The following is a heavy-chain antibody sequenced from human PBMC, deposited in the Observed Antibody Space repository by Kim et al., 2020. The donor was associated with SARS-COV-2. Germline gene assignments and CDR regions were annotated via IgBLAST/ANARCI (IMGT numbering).Heavy chain of an antibody. Sequence: GGSLRVSCAASGFTFSSYDMHWVRQATGKGLEWVSAIGTAGDTYYPGSVKGRFTISRENAKNSLYLQMNSLRAGDTAVYYCARADQLLYGYYYYYYMDVWGKGTTVTVSS. V-gene: IGHV3-13*01. CDR3: ARADQLLYGYYYYYYMDV. J-gene: IGHJ6*03. CDR2: IGTAGDT. D-gene: IGHD2-2*02. CDR1: GFTFSSYD.